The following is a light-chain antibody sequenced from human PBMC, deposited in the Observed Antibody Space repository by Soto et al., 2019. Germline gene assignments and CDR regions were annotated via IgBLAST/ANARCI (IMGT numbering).Light chain of an antibody. J-gene: IGLJ2*01. CDR2: GNS. CDR1: SSNIGAGYD. CDR3: QSYDSILSGVV. V-gene: IGLV1-40*01. Sequence: QSVLTQPPSVAGAPGQRVTISCTGSSSNIGAGYDVHWYQQLPGTAPKLLIYGNSTRPSGVPDRFSGSKSGTSASLAITGLQADDEADYYGQSYDSILSGVVFGGGTKLTLL.